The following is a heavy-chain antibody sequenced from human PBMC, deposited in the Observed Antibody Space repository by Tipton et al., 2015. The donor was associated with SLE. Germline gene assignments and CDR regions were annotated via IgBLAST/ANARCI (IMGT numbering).Heavy chain of an antibody. D-gene: IGHD3-10*01. CDR3: ARHGGDTYYYGPRAWFDP. CDR2: IYYSGST. Sequence: PGLVKPSETLSLTCTVSGGSISSYYWSWIRQPPGKGLEWIGYIYYSGSTNYNPSLKSRVTISVDTSKNQFSLKLSSVTAADTAVYYCARHGGDTYYYGPRAWFDPWGQGTLVTVPS. J-gene: IGHJ5*02. CDR1: GGSISSYY. V-gene: IGHV4-59*08.